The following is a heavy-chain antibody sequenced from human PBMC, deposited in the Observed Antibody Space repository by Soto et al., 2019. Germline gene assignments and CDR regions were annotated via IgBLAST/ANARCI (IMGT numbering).Heavy chain of an antibody. CDR3: AKDGPYDTTLGAFDI. Sequence: SGFTFSSYDMHWVRQAPGKGLEWVAVISYDGSNKYYADSVKGRFTISRDNSKNTLYLQMNSLRAEDTAVYYCAKDGPYDTTLGAFDIWGQGTMVTVS. V-gene: IGHV3-30*18. CDR2: ISYDGSNK. D-gene: IGHD3-22*01. CDR1: GFTFSSYD. J-gene: IGHJ3*02.